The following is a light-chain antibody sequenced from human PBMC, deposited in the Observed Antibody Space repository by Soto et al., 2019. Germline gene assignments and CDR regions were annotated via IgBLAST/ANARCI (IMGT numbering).Light chain of an antibody. CDR3: LQYGSSPWT. Sequence: EIGLTQSPGTLSLSPGERATLSCRASQSVSSSYLAWYQQKPGQAPRLLIYGASNRATGIPDRFSGSGSGTDFTRTISRLEPEDFAVYYCLQYGSSPWTFGQGPKGEIK. V-gene: IGKV3-20*01. CDR1: QSVSSSY. CDR2: GAS. J-gene: IGKJ1*01.